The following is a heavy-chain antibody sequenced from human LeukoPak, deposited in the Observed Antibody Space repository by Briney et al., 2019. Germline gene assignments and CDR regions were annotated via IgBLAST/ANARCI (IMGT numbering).Heavy chain of an antibody. J-gene: IGHJ4*02. CDR2: IRYDGSNK. Sequence: PGGSLRLSCPASGFTFSSYGMHWVRQAPGKGLEWVAYIRYDGSNKYYEDSMKGRFTISRDNSKNTLYLQMNSLRAEDTAVYYCARFLEVSGAEVVVVPAAIDYWGQGTLVTVSS. CDR1: GFTFSSYG. D-gene: IGHD2-2*01. CDR3: ARFLEVSGAEVVVVPAAIDY. V-gene: IGHV3-30*02.